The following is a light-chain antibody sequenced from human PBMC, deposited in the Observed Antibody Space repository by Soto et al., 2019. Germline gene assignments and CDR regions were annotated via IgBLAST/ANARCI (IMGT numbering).Light chain of an antibody. V-gene: IGKV1-5*01. J-gene: IGKJ1*01. CDR3: QQYKSYPCT. CDR1: QTISGW. Sequence: DIQMTQSPSTLSASVGDGVTITCRASQTISGWLAWYQQRPGKAPKLLISDASSLRSGVPSRFSGSGSGTEFTLTISSLQPHDFGSYYCQQYKSYPCTFGHGTTLEV. CDR2: DAS.